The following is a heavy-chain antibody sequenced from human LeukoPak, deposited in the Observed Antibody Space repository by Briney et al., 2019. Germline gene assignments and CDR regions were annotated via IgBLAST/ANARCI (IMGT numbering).Heavy chain of an antibody. CDR3: ARVVWSGFRYYFDY. CDR2: IYHSGST. CDR1: GGSISSYY. V-gene: IGHV4-38-2*02. J-gene: IGHJ4*02. D-gene: IGHD3-3*01. Sequence: SETLSLTCTVSGGSISSYYWGWIRQPPGKGLEWIGSIYHSGSTYYNPSLKSRVTISVDTSKNQFSLKLSSVTAADTAVYFCARVVWSGFRYYFDYWGQGTLVTVSS.